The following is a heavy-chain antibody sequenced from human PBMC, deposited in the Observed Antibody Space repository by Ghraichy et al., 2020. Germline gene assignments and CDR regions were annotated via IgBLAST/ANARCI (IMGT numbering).Heavy chain of an antibody. CDR2: IYYSGST. CDR1: GGSISSYY. D-gene: IGHD6-19*01. Sequence: SETLSLTCTVSGGSISSYYWSWIRQPPGKGLEWIGYIYYSGSTNYNPSLKSRVTISLDTSKNQFSLRLSSVTAADTAVYYCASASSCWYASGKRYWYYDLWGRGTLVTVSS. J-gene: IGHJ2*01. CDR3: ASASSCWYASGKRYWYYDL. V-gene: IGHV4-59*01.